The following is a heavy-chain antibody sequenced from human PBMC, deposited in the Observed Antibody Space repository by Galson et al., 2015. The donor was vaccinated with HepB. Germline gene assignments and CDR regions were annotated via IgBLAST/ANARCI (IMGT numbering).Heavy chain of an antibody. CDR3: ARVFFGSGSSPAYWYFDL. Sequence: SLRLSCAASGFTFSTYTMNWVRQAPGKGLESVSYISSTGTTISYADSVKGRFIVSRDNAQNSLDLQMNSLRDEDTAVYYCARVFFGSGSSPAYWYFDLWGRGTLVTVSS. CDR1: GFTFSTYT. D-gene: IGHD3-10*01. V-gene: IGHV3-48*02. CDR2: ISSTGTTI. J-gene: IGHJ2*01.